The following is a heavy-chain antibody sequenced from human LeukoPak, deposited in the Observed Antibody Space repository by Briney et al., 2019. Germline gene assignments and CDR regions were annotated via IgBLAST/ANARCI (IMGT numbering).Heavy chain of an antibody. CDR3: ASMSLHYFDY. Sequence: GGSLRLSCAASGFTVSSNYMSWVRRAPGKGLEWVSVIYSGGSTYYADSVKGRFTISRDNSKNTLYLQMNSLRAEDTAVYYCASMSLHYFDYWGQGTLVTVSS. D-gene: IGHD5/OR15-5a*01. V-gene: IGHV3-53*01. CDR1: GFTVSSNY. J-gene: IGHJ4*02. CDR2: IYSGGST.